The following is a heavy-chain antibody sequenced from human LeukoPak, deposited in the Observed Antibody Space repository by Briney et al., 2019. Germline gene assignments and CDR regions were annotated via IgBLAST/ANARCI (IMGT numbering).Heavy chain of an antibody. Sequence: GEALNISSKGCGYSLTSYWIGWARQMPEQGLEWMGFIHLGASDTRYSPSFQGQVTISDDKSISTAYLQWSSLEASDTAMYYCARHTAGIAAGFDPWGQGTLVTVSS. CDR1: GYSLTSYW. V-gene: IGHV5-51*01. J-gene: IGHJ5*02. CDR2: IHLGASDT. CDR3: ARHTAGIAAGFDP. D-gene: IGHD6-13*01.